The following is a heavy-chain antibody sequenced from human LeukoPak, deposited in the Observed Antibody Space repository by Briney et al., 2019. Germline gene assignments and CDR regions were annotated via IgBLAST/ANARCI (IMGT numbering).Heavy chain of an antibody. CDR2: ISWNSGNI. CDR1: GFTFDDYA. J-gene: IGHJ5*02. V-gene: IGHV3-9*03. CDR3: AKGTYYDFWSGYSFDP. Sequence: GRSLRLSCAASGFTFDDYAMHWVRQAPGKGLKRVSGISWNSGNIGYADSVKGRFTISRDNAKKSLYLQMNSLRAEDMALYYCAKGTYYDFWSGYSFDPWGQGTLVTASS. D-gene: IGHD3-3*01.